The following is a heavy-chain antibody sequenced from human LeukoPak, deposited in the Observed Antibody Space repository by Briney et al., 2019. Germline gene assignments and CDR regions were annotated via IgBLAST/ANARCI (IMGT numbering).Heavy chain of an antibody. J-gene: IGHJ4*02. CDR1: GYTFANYY. V-gene: IGHV1-2*06. CDR3: ARDDQRISSGVY. D-gene: IGHD2/OR15-2a*01. CDR2: INPNSGDT. Sequence: VASVKVSCKASGYTFANYYIHWVRQAPGQGLEWTGRINPNSGDTNSAQRFHGRVTMTRDTSISTAYMELSRLTSDDTAVYFCARDDQRISSGVYWGQGTLVTVSS.